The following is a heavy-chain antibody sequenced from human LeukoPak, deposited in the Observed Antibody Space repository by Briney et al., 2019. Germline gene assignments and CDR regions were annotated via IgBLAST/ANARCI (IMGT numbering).Heavy chain of an antibody. D-gene: IGHD2-15*01. CDR2: IYYSGST. Sequence: PSETLSLTCTVSGGSISSGGYYWSWIRQHPGKGLEWIGSIYYSGSTYYNPSLKSRVTISVDTSKNQFSLELSSVTAADTAVYYCARGTGIVVVVAAPNWFDPWGQGALVTVSS. V-gene: IGHV4-39*07. CDR3: ARGTGIVVVVAAPNWFDP. J-gene: IGHJ5*02. CDR1: GGSISSGGYY.